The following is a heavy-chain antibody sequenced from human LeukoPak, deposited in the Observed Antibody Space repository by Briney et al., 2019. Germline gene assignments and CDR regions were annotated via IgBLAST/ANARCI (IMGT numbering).Heavy chain of an antibody. D-gene: IGHD3-16*02. J-gene: IGHJ3*02. V-gene: IGHV3-74*01. CDR3: ATGNYHGFDI. Sequence: GGSLRLSCAASGFTFSSYWMHWVRQAPGKGLVWVSCLNNDGSSIRYADSVRGRFTISRDNAKNTPYLQMNSLRAEDTAVYYCATGNYHGFDIWGQGTMVTVSS. CDR2: LNNDGSSI. CDR1: GFTFSSYW.